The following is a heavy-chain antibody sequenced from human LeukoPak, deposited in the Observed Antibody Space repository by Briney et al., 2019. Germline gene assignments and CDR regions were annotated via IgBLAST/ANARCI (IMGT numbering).Heavy chain of an antibody. CDR1: GFTLSSYA. Sequence: GGSLRLSCAASGFTLSSYAMSWVRQAPGKGLEWVSTIDVTTGGSYYADSVKGRFTISRDTFQNTLYLQLNSLRVDDTAVYYCARVTMWLVPASNDHYYYYMDVWGKGTTVTVSS. CDR3: ARVTMWLVPASNDHYYYYMDV. D-gene: IGHD6-19*01. V-gene: IGHV3-23*01. CDR2: IDVTTGGS. J-gene: IGHJ6*03.